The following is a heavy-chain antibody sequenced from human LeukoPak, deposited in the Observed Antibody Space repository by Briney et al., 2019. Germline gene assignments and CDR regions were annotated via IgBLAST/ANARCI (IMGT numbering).Heavy chain of an antibody. J-gene: IGHJ2*01. CDR1: GFTFSSYG. Sequence: GGSLRLSCAASGFTFSSYGMSWVRQAPGKGLEWVSAISGSGGSTYYADSVKGRFTISRDNSKNTLYLQMNSLRVEDTALYYCARDNELDLWGRGTLVTVSS. CDR2: ISGSGGST. V-gene: IGHV3-23*01. D-gene: IGHD2-8*01. CDR3: ARDNELDL.